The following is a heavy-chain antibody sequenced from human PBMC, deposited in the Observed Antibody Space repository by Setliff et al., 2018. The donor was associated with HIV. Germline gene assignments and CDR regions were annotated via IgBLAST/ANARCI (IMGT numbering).Heavy chain of an antibody. Sequence: SETLSLTCTVSGGSMSSYYWSWIRQPPGKGLEWIGEIIHSGGTNYNPSLKSRLTISIDQSKNQFSLKLTSVTPADTAIYFCARDNPSAHWFDPWGQGTLVTLSS. CDR2: IIHSGGT. CDR3: ARDNPSAHWFDP. CDR1: GGSMSSYY. V-gene: IGHV4-34*12. D-gene: IGHD1-20*01. J-gene: IGHJ5*02.